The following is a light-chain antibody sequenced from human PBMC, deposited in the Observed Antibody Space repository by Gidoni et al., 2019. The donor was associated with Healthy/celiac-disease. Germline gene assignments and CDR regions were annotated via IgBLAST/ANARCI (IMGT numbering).Light chain of an antibody. CDR3: QQRSNWPRIT. Sequence: IVLTQSPATLSLSPGERATLSCRASPSGSSYLAGYHQKPGQAPRLLIYDASNRATGIPARFSGSGSGTDFTITSSSLEPEDFAVYYCQQRSNWPRITFGQGTRLEIK. V-gene: IGKV3-11*01. CDR2: DAS. J-gene: IGKJ5*01. CDR1: PSGSSY.